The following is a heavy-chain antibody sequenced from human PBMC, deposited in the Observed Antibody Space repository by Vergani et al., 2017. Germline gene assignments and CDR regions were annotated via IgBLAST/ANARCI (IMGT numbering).Heavy chain of an antibody. CDR3: AKAQWELLCDY. CDR1: GITFSSYG. D-gene: IGHD1-26*01. V-gene: IGHV3-30*18. J-gene: IGHJ4*02. CDR2: ISYDGSNK. Sequence: QVQLVQSGGGVVLHGRSLRLSCAASGITFSSYGMHWVRRDPGKGLEWVAVISYDGSNKSYADTLKGRFTFSRDNSKNTLYLQMNSLRAEDAAVYYCAKAQWELLCDYWGQGTLVTVSS.